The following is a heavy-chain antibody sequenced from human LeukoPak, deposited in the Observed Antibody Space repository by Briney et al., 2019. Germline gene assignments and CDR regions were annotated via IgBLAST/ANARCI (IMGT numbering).Heavy chain of an antibody. CDR2: IYYSGST. J-gene: IGHJ6*03. D-gene: IGHD3-10*01. CDR1: GGSISSYY. CDR3: ARARGSGSYLATYYYYYMDV. Sequence: SGTLSLTCTVSGGSISSYYWSWIRQPPGKGLEWIGYIYYSGSTNYNPSLKSRVTISVDTSKNQFSLKLSSVTAADTAVYYCARARGSGSYLATYYYYYMDVWGKGTTVTISS. V-gene: IGHV4-59*01.